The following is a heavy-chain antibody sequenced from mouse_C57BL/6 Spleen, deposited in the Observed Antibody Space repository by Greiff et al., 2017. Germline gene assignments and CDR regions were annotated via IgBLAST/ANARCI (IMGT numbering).Heavy chain of an antibody. CDR2: IYPGDGDT. CDR1: GYAFSSSW. Sequence: QVQLQQSGPELVKPGASVKISCKASGYAFSSSWMNWVKQRPGKGLEWIGRIYPGDGDTNYNGKFKGKATLTADKSSSTAYMQLSSLTSEDSAVYFCAELGGYAMDYWGQGTSVTVSS. J-gene: IGHJ4*01. D-gene: IGHD4-1*01. CDR3: AELGGYAMDY. V-gene: IGHV1-82*01.